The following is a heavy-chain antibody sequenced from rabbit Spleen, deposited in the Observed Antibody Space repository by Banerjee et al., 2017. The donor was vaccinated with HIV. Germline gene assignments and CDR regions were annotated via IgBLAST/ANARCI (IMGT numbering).Heavy chain of an antibody. V-gene: IGHV1S40*01. J-gene: IGHJ3*01. CDR3: AKSAYASGWGADL. CDR2: IYAGSFDSN. CDR1: GFSFSGSYW. Sequence: QSLEESGGDLVKPGASLTLTCTASGFSFSGSYWICWVRQAPGKGLEWIACIYAGSFDSNYYASWAKGRFTISKTSSTTVTLQMTSLTAADTATYFCAKSAYASGWGADLWGQGTLVTVS. D-gene: IGHD4-1*01.